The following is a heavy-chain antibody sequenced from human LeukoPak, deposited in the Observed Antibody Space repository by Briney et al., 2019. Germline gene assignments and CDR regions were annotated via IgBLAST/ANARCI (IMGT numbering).Heavy chain of an antibody. J-gene: IGHJ4*02. D-gene: IGHD3-3*01. CDR1: GFTVSSNY. CDR2: IYSGGST. V-gene: IGHV3-53*01. Sequence: GGSLRLSCAASGFTVSSNYMSWVRQAPGKGLEWVSVIYSGGSTYYADSVKGRFTISRDNSKNTLYLQMNSLRAEDTAVYYCARGDGGFWSGYHLSYFDYWGQGTLVTVSS. CDR3: ARGDGGFWSGYHLSYFDY.